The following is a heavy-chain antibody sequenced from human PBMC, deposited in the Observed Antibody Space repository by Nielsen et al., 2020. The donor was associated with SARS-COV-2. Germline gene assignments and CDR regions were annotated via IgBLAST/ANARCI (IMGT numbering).Heavy chain of an antibody. CDR1: GFIFSIHG. CDR3: AKSRRRGYIYGPLDS. J-gene: IGHJ4*02. V-gene: IGHV3-30*18. Sequence: SPRPSRATPGFIFSIHGMHWVRQAPGKGLESVAVISYDGNGKKYADSVKGRFTISSDGSKSTLYLQMNSLRAEDTAVYYCAKSRRRGYIYGPLDSWGQGTLVTVSS. D-gene: IGHD5-18*01. CDR2: ISYDGNGK.